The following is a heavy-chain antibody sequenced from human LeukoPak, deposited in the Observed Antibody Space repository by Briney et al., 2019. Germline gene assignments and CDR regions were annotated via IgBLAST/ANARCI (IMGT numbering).Heavy chain of an antibody. D-gene: IGHD1-26*01. CDR1: GYTFTNYG. V-gene: IGHV1-18*01. CDR3: ARVTRVVGATPLDY. Sequence: ASVKVSCKASGYTFTNYGITWVRQAPGQGLEWMGWISAYNGNTNYAQKLQGRVTMTTDTSTSTAYMELRSLRSDDTAVYYCARVTRVVGATPLDYWGQGTLVTVSS. J-gene: IGHJ4*02. CDR2: ISAYNGNT.